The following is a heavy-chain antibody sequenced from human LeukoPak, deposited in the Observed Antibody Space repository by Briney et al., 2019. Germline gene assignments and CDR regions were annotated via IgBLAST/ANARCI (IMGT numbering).Heavy chain of an antibody. CDR1: GFTFSSYW. CDR3: ARAPSTVRSWYYFDY. CDR2: INSDGSST. D-gene: IGHD6-13*01. V-gene: IGHV3-74*01. J-gene: IGHJ4*02. Sequence: GGSLRLSCAASGFTFSSYWMHWVRQAPGKGLVWVSRINSDGSSTSYADSVKGRFTISRDNAKNTLYLQMNSLRAEDTAVYYCARAPSTVRSWYYFDYWGQGTLVTVSS.